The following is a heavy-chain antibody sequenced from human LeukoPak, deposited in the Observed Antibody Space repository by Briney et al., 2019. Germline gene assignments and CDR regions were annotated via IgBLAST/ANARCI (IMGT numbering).Heavy chain of an antibody. V-gene: IGHV4-4*09. CDR1: DDSIRTHY. CDR3: ARTARLPDS. Sequence: SETLSLTCTVSDDSIRTHYWTWIRQPPGKGLECIGYVYFSGITNYNPSLKSRVTMSVDTSKNELSLKLSSVTAADTAVYYCARTARLPDSWGQGTLVTVSS. CDR2: VYFSGIT. J-gene: IGHJ4*02. D-gene: IGHD2-21*01.